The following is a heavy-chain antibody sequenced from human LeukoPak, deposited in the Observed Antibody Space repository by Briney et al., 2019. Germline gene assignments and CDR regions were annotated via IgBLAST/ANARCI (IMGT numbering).Heavy chain of an antibody. D-gene: IGHD6-19*01. V-gene: IGHV3-11*06. CDR1: GFTFSDYY. CDR3: ARDRSSGWLGDYYYSMDV. CDR2: ISSSSSYT. J-gene: IGHJ6*04. Sequence: PGGSLRLSCAASGFTFSDYYMSWIRQAPGKGLEWVSYISSSSSYTNYADSVKGRFTISRDNAKNSLYLQMNSLRAEDTAVYYCARDRSSGWLGDYYYSMDVWGKGTTVTVSS.